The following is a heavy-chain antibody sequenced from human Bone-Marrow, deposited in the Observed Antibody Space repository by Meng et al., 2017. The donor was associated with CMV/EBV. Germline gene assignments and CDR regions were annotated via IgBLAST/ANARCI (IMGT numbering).Heavy chain of an antibody. J-gene: IGHJ6*02. Sequence: ASVKVSCKASGGTFSSYAISWVRQAPGQGLEWLGVINPSGNTNYAQKFQGRVTMTSDTSTSTVYMEMSSLRSGDTAVYYCTREHIVSNTYGLDVWGQGTTVTVSS. D-gene: IGHD5-12*01. CDR3: TREHIVSNTYGLDV. V-gene: IGHV1-46*01. CDR2: INPSGNT. CDR1: GGTFSSYA.